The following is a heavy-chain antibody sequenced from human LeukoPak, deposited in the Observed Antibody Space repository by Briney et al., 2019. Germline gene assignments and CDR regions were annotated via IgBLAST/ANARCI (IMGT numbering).Heavy chain of an antibody. Sequence: GASVKVSCKASDYTFNNYGVSWLRQAPGQGLEWMGWISAYNGNTIYAQKFQGRVTMTTDTSTSTAYMELRSLRSDDTAVYYCARDAPAIRYDVMTGYYLNFDYWGQGTLVTVSS. J-gene: IGHJ4*02. V-gene: IGHV1-18*01. CDR1: DYTFNNYG. CDR2: ISAYNGNT. CDR3: ARDAPAIRYDVMTGYYLNFDY. D-gene: IGHD3-9*01.